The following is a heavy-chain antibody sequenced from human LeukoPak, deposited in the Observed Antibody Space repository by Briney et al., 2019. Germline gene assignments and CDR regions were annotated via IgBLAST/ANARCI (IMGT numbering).Heavy chain of an antibody. J-gene: IGHJ6*02. Sequence: GGSLRLSCAASGFTFSNYAMAWVRQAPGKGLEWVSILSGSGGATYYADSVKGRFTISRDNSENTLFLQMNSLRAEDTAVYYCAREAVTGQQLVLPSLITGMDVWGQGTTVTVSS. CDR2: LSGSGGAT. V-gene: IGHV3-23*01. CDR1: GFTFSNYA. CDR3: AREAVTGQQLVLPSLITGMDV. D-gene: IGHD6-13*01.